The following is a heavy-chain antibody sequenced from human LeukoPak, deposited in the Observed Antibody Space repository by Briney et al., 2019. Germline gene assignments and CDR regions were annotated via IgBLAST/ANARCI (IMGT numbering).Heavy chain of an antibody. Sequence: GASVKVSRKASGYTFTGYYMHWVRQAPGQGLEWMGWINPNSGGTNYAQKFQGRVTMTRDTSISTAYMELSRLRSDDTAVYYCARAPYIAVAGNGSLAFDIWGQGTMVTVSS. CDR2: INPNSGGT. CDR3: ARAPYIAVAGNGSLAFDI. CDR1: GYTFTGYY. J-gene: IGHJ3*02. V-gene: IGHV1-2*02. D-gene: IGHD6-19*01.